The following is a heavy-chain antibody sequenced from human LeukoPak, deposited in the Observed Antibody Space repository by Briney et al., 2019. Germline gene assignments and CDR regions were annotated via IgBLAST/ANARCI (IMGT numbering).Heavy chain of an antibody. J-gene: IGHJ6*02. V-gene: IGHV1-8*02. CDR3: ARVTRYYYGMDV. CDR2: MNPNSGNK. CDR1: GYGFTSFD. Sequence: ASVKVSCKASGYGFTSFDINWVRQTTGQGLEWMGWMNPNSGNKGYAQKFQGRVSMTRNTSISTAYMELSSLTSEDTAMYYCARVTRYYYGMDVWGQGTTVTVSS.